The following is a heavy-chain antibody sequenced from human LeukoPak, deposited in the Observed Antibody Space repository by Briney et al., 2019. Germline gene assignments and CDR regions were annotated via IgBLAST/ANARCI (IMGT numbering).Heavy chain of an antibody. V-gene: IGHV4-59*01. CDR2: IYYSGNT. Sequence: SETLSLTCTVSGDSINYSYWSWIRQPPGKGLEWIGYIYYSGNTKYNPSLKSRVTISVDMSKNQFSLKVNSVTAADTAVYYCARVTVHGYSDYWGQGTLVTVSS. CDR3: ARVTVHGYSDY. J-gene: IGHJ4*02. D-gene: IGHD5-24*01. CDR1: GDSINYSY.